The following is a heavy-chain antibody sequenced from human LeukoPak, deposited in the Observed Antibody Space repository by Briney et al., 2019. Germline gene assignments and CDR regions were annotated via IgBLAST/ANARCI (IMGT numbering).Heavy chain of an antibody. V-gene: IGHV4-59*01. CDR2: IHYSGST. CDR3: ARVSGATITTYYGMDV. J-gene: IGHJ6*02. Sequence: SETLSLTCTVSGGSFSRYYWSWIRQPPGKGLEWIGNIHYSGSTNYNPSLKSRVTISIDTSKNQFSLRLSSVTSVDTAVYYCARVSGATITTYYGMDVWGQGTTVAIS. D-gene: IGHD5-12*01. CDR1: GGSFSRYY.